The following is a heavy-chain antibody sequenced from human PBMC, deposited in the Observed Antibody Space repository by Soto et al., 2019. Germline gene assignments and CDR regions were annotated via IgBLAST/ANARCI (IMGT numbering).Heavy chain of an antibody. CDR2: IFSNDEK. V-gene: IGHV2-26*01. CDR1: GFSLSNDRMG. D-gene: IGHD3-22*01. Sequence: SGPTLVNPTETLTLTCTVSGFSLSNDRMGVSWIRQPPGKALEWLAHIFSNDEKSYSTSLKSRLTISKDTSKSQVVLTMTNMDPVDTATYYCARMIYVSSGYSLNFDYWGQGTLVTVSS. CDR3: ARMIYVSSGYSLNFDY. J-gene: IGHJ4*02.